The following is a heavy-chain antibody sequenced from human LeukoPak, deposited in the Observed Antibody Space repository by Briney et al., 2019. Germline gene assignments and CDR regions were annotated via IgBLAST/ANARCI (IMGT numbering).Heavy chain of an antibody. CDR1: GYTLTELS. V-gene: IGHV1-24*01. CDR3: ATGSPRVGCDYVWGSYRQNLLSLDY. Sequence: GASVKVSCKVSGYTLTELSMHWVRQAPGKGLEWMGGFDPEDGETIYAQKFQGRVTMTEDTSTDTAYMELSSLRSEDTAVYYCATGSPRVGCDYVWGSYRQNLLSLDYWGQGTLVTVSS. D-gene: IGHD3-16*02. CDR2: FDPEDGET. J-gene: IGHJ4*02.